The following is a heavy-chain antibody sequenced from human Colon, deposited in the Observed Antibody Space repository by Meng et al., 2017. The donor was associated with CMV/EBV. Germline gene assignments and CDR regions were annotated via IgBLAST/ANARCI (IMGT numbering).Heavy chain of an antibody. Sequence: GGSLRLSCAASGFTFSSYAMSWVRQAPGKGLEWVSSISSRNTYISYADSVKGRFTISRDNAKNSLYLEMDSLRAEDTAVYYCARAPGNYLSPYYFDYWGQGALVTVSS. V-gene: IGHV3-21*01. CDR1: GFTFSSYA. CDR3: ARAPGNYLSPYYFDY. D-gene: IGHD1-14*01. CDR2: ISSRNTYI. J-gene: IGHJ4*02.